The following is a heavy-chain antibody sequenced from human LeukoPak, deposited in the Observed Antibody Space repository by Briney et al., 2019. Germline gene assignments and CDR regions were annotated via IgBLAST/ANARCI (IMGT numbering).Heavy chain of an antibody. D-gene: IGHD6-19*01. J-gene: IGHJ4*02. CDR3: AGTPGIAVALDY. CDR1: GDSISSGGYY. Sequence: SETLSLTCTVSGDSISSGGYYWSWIRQPPGKGLEWIGYIYHSGSTYYNPSLKSRVTISVDTSKNQFSLKLSSVTAADTAVYYCAGTPGIAVALDYWGQGTLVTVSS. V-gene: IGHV4-30-2*01. CDR2: IYHSGST.